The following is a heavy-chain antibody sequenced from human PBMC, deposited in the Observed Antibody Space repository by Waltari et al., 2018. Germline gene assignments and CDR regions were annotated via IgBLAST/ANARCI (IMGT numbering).Heavy chain of an antibody. CDR1: GYSFTASY. CDR3: ARLPGYSSGWYDS. CDR2: INPNSGAT. J-gene: IGHJ5*01. Sequence: QVQMVQSGAEVKKPGASVKVSCKASGYSFTASYLHWVRQAPGQGLAWMGRINPNSGATTYAQMFQGRVTMTRDTSISTAYMEVTGLRSDDTAVYFCARLPGYSSGWYDSWGQGTLVTVSS. V-gene: IGHV1-2*06. D-gene: IGHD6-19*01.